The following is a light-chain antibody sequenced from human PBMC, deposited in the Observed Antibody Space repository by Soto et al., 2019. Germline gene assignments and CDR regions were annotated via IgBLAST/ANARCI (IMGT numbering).Light chain of an antibody. J-gene: IGLJ1*01. V-gene: IGLV2-11*01. Sequence: QSALTQPPSVSGSPGQSVTISCTGTSSDVGAYNYVSWYQQHPGKAPKVMIYDVSKRPSGVPDRFSGSKSGNTASLTISGLQAEDEADYHCCSNAGSLEVFGTGTKLTVL. CDR3: CSNAGSLEV. CDR2: DVS. CDR1: SSDVGAYNY.